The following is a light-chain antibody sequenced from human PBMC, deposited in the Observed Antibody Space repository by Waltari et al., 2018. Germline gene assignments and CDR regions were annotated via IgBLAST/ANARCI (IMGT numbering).Light chain of an antibody. J-gene: IGLJ3*02. CDR2: EVG. Sequence: QSALTQPPSASGSPGQSVTISCTGTSSDVGGYNYVSWYQQYPGKAPELIIYEVGRRPPGVPDRFSGSKSGNTASLTVSGLQAEDEADYYCSSYAGITNWVFGGGTKLTVL. V-gene: IGLV2-8*01. CDR1: SSDVGGYNY. CDR3: SSYAGITNWV.